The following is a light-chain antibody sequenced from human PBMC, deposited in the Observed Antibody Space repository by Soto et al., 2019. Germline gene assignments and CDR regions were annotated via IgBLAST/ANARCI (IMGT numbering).Light chain of an antibody. CDR3: QPYNNWPPYT. Sequence: EIVMTQSPATLSVSPGERATLSCRASQSVSSNLAWYQQKPGQAPRLLIYDASTRATGIPDRFSGSGSGTEFTLTISSLQSEDFAVYYCQPYNNWPPYTFGQGTKLDIK. CDR1: QSVSSN. J-gene: IGKJ2*01. V-gene: IGKV3-15*01. CDR2: DAS.